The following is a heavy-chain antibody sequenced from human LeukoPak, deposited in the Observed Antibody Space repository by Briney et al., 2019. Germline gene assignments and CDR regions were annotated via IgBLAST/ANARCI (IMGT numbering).Heavy chain of an antibody. J-gene: IGHJ4*02. V-gene: IGHV5-51*01. CDR1: GYSFSSFW. CDR2: IDPADSDS. D-gene: IGHD3-22*01. CDR3: AGLIGAFSESSGYSDY. Sequence: GESLKISCKGSGYSFSSFWLGWVRQMPGKGLEWMGLIDPADSDSRYSPSFQGQVIFSVDKSTKTAYLQWSSLEASDTAMYYCAGLIGAFSESSGYSDYWGQGTLVTVSS.